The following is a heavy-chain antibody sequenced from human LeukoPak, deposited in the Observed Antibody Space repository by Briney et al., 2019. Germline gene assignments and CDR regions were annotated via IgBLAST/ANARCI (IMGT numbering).Heavy chain of an antibody. CDR1: GFTFSSYA. V-gene: IGHV3-7*01. CDR2: IKQDGSEK. D-gene: IGHD3-22*01. Sequence: PGRSLRLSCAASGFTFSSYAMSWVRQAPGKGLEWVANIKQDGSEKYYVDSVKGRFTISRDNAKNSLYLQMNSLRAEDTAVYYCARDDKLNYWGQGTLVTVSS. CDR3: ARDDKLNY. J-gene: IGHJ4*02.